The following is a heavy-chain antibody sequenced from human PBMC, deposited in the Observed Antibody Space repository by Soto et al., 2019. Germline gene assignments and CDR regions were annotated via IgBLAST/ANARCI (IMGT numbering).Heavy chain of an antibody. CDR1: GFSLSTSGVG. V-gene: IGHV2-5*02. D-gene: IGHD5-12*01. CDR2: IYWDDNN. Sequence: QVTLKESGPPLVKPTQTLTLTCTFSGFSLSTSGVGVGWIRQPPGKALEWLALIYWDDNNRYSPSLRSRLTXTXDXXNNQVVPTMTNMDPLGTATYYCAPRASSGYGLLDYWGPGTLVTVSS. CDR3: APRASSGYGLLDY. J-gene: IGHJ4*02.